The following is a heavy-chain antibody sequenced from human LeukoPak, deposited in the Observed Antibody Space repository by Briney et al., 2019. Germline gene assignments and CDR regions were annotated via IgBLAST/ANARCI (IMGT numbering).Heavy chain of an antibody. CDR1: GASISSSDYY. Sequence: SETLSLTCAVSGASISSSDYYWGWIRQPPGKGLEWIGSIYYRGSTYYNPSLKSRVTISVDTSKNQFSLKLSSVTAADTAVYYCARDPCDHSDSSGYCGVGSYFDYWGQGTLVTVSS. CDR3: ARDPCDHSDSSGYCGVGSYFDY. V-gene: IGHV4-39*07. J-gene: IGHJ4*02. D-gene: IGHD3-22*01. CDR2: IYYRGST.